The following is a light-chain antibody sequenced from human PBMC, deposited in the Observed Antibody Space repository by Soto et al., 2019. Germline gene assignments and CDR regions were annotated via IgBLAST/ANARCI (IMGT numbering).Light chain of an antibody. J-gene: IGKJ5*01. Sequence: EIVLTQSPGTPSLSPGERATLSCRASQSFNSIYLAWYQQKPGQAPRLLIYGASSRATGIPDRFSGSGSGTDFTLTISRLEPEDFAVYYCQQYGSSPPSSTFGQGTRLEIK. V-gene: IGKV3-20*01. CDR1: QSFNSIY. CDR2: GAS. CDR3: QQYGSSPPSST.